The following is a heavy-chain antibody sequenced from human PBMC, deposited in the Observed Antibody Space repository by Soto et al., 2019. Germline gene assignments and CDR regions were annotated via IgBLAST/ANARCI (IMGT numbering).Heavy chain of an antibody. CDR2: MNPNSGNT. V-gene: IGHV1-8*01. CDR1: GYTFTSYD. D-gene: IGHD4-17*01. CDR3: AGGFATVTTWYYYYSMDV. Sequence: QVQLVQSGAEVKKPGASVKVSCKASGYTFTSYDINWVRQATGQGLEWMGWMNPNSGNTGYAQKFQGRVTTTRNTSIITAYMELSSMRSEDTSVYYCAGGFATVTTWYYYYSMDVWGKGTTVTVSS. J-gene: IGHJ6*03.